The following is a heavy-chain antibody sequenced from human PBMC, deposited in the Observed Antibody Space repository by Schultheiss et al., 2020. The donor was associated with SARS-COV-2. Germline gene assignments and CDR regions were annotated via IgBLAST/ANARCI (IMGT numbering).Heavy chain of an antibody. CDR2: IWYDGSNK. D-gene: IGHD5-18*01. CDR3: VGYWGGKYDY. Sequence: GGSLRLSCAASGFTFSSYGMHWVRQAPGKGLEWVAVIWYDGSNKYYADSVKGRFTISRDNSKNTLYLQMDRLRADDTAVYFCVGYWGGKYDYWGQGTLVTVSS. CDR1: GFTFSSYG. J-gene: IGHJ4*02. V-gene: IGHV3-33*08.